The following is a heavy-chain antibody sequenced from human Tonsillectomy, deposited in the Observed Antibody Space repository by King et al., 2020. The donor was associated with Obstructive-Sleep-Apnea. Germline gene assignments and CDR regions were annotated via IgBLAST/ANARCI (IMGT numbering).Heavy chain of an antibody. D-gene: IGHD3-22*01. CDR1: GFTFSNYG. V-gene: IGHV3-30*18. CDR3: AKELNYYDSSATYFDL. Sequence: HVQLVESGGGVVQPGRSLRLSCAASGFTFSNYGIHWVRQAPGRGLEWVGVISYDGSNKYYADSAKGRFTISRDNSKNTLYLQVNSLRAEDTAVYYCAKELNYYDSSATYFDLWGRGSLVTVSS. CDR2: ISYDGSNK. J-gene: IGHJ2*01.